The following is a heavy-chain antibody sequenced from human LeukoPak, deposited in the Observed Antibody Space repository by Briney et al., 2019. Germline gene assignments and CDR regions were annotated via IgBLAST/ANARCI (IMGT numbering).Heavy chain of an antibody. V-gene: IGHV4-59*01. Sequence: SETLSLTCTVSGGSISSYYWSWIRQPPGKGLEWIGYIYYSGSTNYNPSLKSRVTISVDTSKNQFSLKLSSVTAADTAVYYCARGDSGGYPFDPWGQGTLVTVSS. CDR3: ARGDSGGYPFDP. CDR1: GGSISSYY. CDR2: IYYSGST. D-gene: IGHD3-22*01. J-gene: IGHJ5*02.